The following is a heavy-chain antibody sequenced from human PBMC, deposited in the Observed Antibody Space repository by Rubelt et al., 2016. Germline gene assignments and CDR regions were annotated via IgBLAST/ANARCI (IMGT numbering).Heavy chain of an antibody. Sequence: QVQLVQSGAEVKKPEASVKVSCKASGYTFTSYDINWVRQATGQGLEWMGWMNPNSGNTGYAQKFQGRVTMTRNTSISTDYMELSSLRSEDTAGYYCARLSITIFGVVVYYYGMDVWGQGTTVTVSS. CDR2: MNPNSGNT. CDR1: GYTFTSYD. CDR3: ARLSITIFGVVVYYYGMDV. D-gene: IGHD3-3*01. J-gene: IGHJ6*02. V-gene: IGHV1-8*01.